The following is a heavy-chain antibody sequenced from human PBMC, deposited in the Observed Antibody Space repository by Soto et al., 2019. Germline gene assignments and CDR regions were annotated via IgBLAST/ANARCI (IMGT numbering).Heavy chain of an antibody. D-gene: IGHD6-6*01. CDR1: GGSISSYY. J-gene: IGHJ4*02. CDR3: ARRSSSGAFALDY. V-gene: IGHV4-59*08. CDR2: IYYSGST. Sequence: SETLSLTCTVSGGSISSYYWSWIRQPPGKGLEWIGYIYYSGSTNYNPSLKSRVTISVDTSKNQFSLKLSSVTAADTAVYYCARRSSSGAFALDYWGQGTLVTVSS.